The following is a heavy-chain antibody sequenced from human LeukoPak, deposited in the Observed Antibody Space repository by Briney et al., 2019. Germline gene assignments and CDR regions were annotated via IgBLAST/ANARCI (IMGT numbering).Heavy chain of an antibody. Sequence: SETLSLTCAVYGGSFSGDYWSWIRQSPGKGLEWIGEINHSGSTNYNPSLKRRVTISVDTSKNQFSLKLSSVTAADTAVYYCARSYAHDYWGQGTLVTVSS. J-gene: IGHJ4*02. CDR3: ARSYAHDY. D-gene: IGHD2-2*01. CDR1: GGSFSGDY. V-gene: IGHV4-34*01. CDR2: INHSGST.